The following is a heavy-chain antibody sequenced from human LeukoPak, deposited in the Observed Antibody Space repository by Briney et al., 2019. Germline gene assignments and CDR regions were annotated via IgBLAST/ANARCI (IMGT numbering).Heavy chain of an antibody. CDR2: ISSSSSYI. Sequence: GGSLRLSCAASGFTFSTYSMNWVRQAPGKGLEWVSFISSSSSYIYYADSVKGRFTISRDNAKNSLYLHMNSLRAEDTAVYYCASVRRGGLGAGGDSLDCWGQGTLVTVSS. V-gene: IGHV3-21*01. J-gene: IGHJ4*02. CDR3: ASVRRGGLGAGGDSLDC. CDR1: GFTFSTYS. D-gene: IGHD3-16*01.